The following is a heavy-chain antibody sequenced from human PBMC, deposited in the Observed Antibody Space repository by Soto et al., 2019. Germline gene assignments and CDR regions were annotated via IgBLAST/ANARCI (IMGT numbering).Heavy chain of an antibody. CDR3: ARYISNWGNYGMDV. CDR2: INQDGTRQ. V-gene: IGHV3-7*05. D-gene: IGHD3-3*02. Sequence: VQLVESGGGLVQPGGSLRLSCAASGFIFTTYWINWVRQAPGRGLEWVALINQDGTRQGYVDSVRGRFTISRDNAKDLVYLQMSSLTAEDTAEYYCARYISNWGNYGMDVWGQGTTVTVSS. CDR1: GFIFTTYW. J-gene: IGHJ6*02.